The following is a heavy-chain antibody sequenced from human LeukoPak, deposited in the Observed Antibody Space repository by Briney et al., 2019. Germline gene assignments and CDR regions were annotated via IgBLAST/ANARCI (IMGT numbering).Heavy chain of an antibody. D-gene: IGHD6-19*01. CDR3: ARATRIYSSGWYYSFDY. J-gene: IGHJ4*02. CDR1: GFSFSNYD. Sequence: PGGSLRLSCAASGFSFSNYDMSWVRQAPGKGLEWVAFISHDGISEYYTDSVKGRFTISRDNSKNTLYLQMNSLRAEDTAMYYCARATRIYSSGWYYSFDYWGQGTLVTVSS. CDR2: ISHDGISE. V-gene: IGHV3-30-3*01.